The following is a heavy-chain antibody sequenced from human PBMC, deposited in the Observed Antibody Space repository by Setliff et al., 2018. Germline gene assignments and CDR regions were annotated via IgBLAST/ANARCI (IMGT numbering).Heavy chain of an antibody. CDR3: AIPSSGNFYFDY. J-gene: IGHJ4*02. Sequence: SVKVSCKASVGTFSSYAITWVRQAPGQGLEWMGGIIPIFGTAKYAQKFQGRVTITADQSTRTAYMELSSLRSEDTAVYYCAIPSSGNFYFDYWGQGTLVTVSS. V-gene: IGHV1-69*13. D-gene: IGHD1-26*01. CDR2: IIPIFGTA. CDR1: VGTFSSYA.